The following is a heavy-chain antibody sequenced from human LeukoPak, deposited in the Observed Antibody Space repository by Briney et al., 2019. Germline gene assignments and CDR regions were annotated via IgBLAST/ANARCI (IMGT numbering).Heavy chain of an antibody. CDR3: ARYHLRGSGYYTNINWLDP. D-gene: IGHD3-3*01. J-gene: IGHJ5*02. CDR2: INHSGST. V-gene: IGHV4-34*01. CDR1: GGSFSGYY. Sequence: PSGTLSLTCAVYGGSFSGYYWSWIRQPPGKGLEWIGEINHSGSTNYNPSLKSRVTISVDTSKNQFSLKLSSVTAADTAVYYCARYHLRGSGYYTNINWLDPWGQGTLVTVSS.